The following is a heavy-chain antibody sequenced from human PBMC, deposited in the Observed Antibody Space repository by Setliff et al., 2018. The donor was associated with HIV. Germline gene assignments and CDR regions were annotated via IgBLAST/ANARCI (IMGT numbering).Heavy chain of an antibody. CDR3: ARGARDNWFDP. CDR1: GFTFTTSA. CDR2: IVVASGNT. Sequence: SVKVSCKASGFTFTTSAMQWVRQARGQRLEWIGWIVVASGNTNYAQKFQERVTITRDTSASTAYMELSSLRSEDTAVYYCARGARDNWFDPWGQGTLVTVSS. V-gene: IGHV1-58*02. D-gene: IGHD6-6*01. J-gene: IGHJ5*02.